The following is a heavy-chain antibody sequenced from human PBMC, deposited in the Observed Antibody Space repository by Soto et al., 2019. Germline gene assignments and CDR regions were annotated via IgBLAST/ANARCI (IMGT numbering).Heavy chain of an antibody. CDR1: GASMSSGGYY. D-gene: IGHD1-1*01. CDR3: ARDRHNNFFDP. Sequence: TSETLSLTCTVSGASMSSGGYYWTWIRQSPGKGLEWIGYIYYSGSTYYNPSLESRVAISLDTSRSQFSLTLHSVTAADTAIYYCARDRHNNFFDPWGQGTLVLVSS. V-gene: IGHV4-31*03. J-gene: IGHJ5*02. CDR2: IYYSGST.